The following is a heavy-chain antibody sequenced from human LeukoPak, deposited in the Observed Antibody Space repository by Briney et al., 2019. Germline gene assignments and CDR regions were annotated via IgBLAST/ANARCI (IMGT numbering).Heavy chain of an antibody. D-gene: IGHD2-2*01. Sequence: GGSLRPSCAASGFTFSSYAMSWVRQAPGKGLEWVSAISGSGGSTYYADSVKGRFTISRDNSKNTLYLQMNSLRAEDTAVYYCAKDLGVDDIVVVPAAYDYWGQGTLVTVSS. CDR1: GFTFSSYA. CDR2: ISGSGGST. J-gene: IGHJ4*02. V-gene: IGHV3-23*01. CDR3: AKDLGVDDIVVVPAAYDY.